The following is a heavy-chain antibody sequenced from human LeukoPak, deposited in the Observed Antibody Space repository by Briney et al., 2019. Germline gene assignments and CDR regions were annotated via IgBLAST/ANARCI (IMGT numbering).Heavy chain of an antibody. CDR3: ARVDTVMAYYFDL. CDR2: IYSGGTT. D-gene: IGHD5-18*01. Sequence: GVSLRLSCAASGFTVSTNCMTWVREAPGKGLEWVSTIYSGGTTYHADSVMGRFTISRHNSRNTLYLEMKSLRAEDTAVYYCARVDTVMAYYFDLWGQGTLVTVSS. J-gene: IGHJ4*02. V-gene: IGHV3-53*04. CDR1: GFTVSTNC.